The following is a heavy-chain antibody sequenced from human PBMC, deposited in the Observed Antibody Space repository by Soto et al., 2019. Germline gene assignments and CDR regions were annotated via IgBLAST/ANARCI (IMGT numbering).Heavy chain of an antibody. D-gene: IGHD3-16*02. CDR1: GVSISSYF. CDR3: ARIGGYHGPLDY. V-gene: IGHV4-59*01. CDR2: IYHRGST. Sequence: SETLSLTYTVSGVSISSYFWSWIRQPPGMGLEWIGYIYHRGSTNYSPSLKSRVAISLDTSENQFSLKVNSVTAADTAVYYCARIGGYHGPLDYWGQGTPVTVSS. J-gene: IGHJ4*02.